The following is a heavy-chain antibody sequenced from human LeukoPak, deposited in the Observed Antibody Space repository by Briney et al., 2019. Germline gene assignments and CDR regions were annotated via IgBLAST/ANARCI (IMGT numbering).Heavy chain of an antibody. D-gene: IGHD2-21*02. V-gene: IGHV3-9*01. J-gene: IGHJ2*01. CDR1: GFSFGGYA. Sequence: AGESLRLSCAASGFSFGGYALHWVRQAPGKGLEWVASISWNSGDIVHADSVKGRFTISRDNAKNSLYLQMDSLRTEDTALYYCVKSGGYATAIRYFDLWGRGTLVTVSS. CDR2: ISWNSGDI. CDR3: VKSGGYATAIRYFDL.